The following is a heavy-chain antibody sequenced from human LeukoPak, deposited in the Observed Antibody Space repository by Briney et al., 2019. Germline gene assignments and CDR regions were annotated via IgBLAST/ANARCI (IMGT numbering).Heavy chain of an antibody. Sequence: PSETLSLTCGVSGYSISGGYYWGWIRQPPGKGLQWIGTIYHTGSTYYKPSLKSRVTISVDTSKNQFSLKLSSVTAADTAVYYCARQLFTTSRHFDSWGQGTLVTVSS. CDR3: ARQLFTTSRHFDS. CDR2: IYHTGST. CDR1: GYSISGGYY. V-gene: IGHV4-38-2*01. D-gene: IGHD2-2*01. J-gene: IGHJ4*02.